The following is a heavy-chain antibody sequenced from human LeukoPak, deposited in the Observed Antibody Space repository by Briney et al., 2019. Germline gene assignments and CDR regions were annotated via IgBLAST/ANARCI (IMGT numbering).Heavy chain of an antibody. V-gene: IGHV3-53*01. CDR3: ARASFYYDARALGL. CDR1: GFTVSSNY. CDR2: IYGGGNT. J-gene: IGHJ5*02. Sequence: GGSLRLSCAASGFTVSSNYMNWVRQAPGKGLEWVSVIYGGGNTYYADSVKGRFTISGDNSKNTVFLQMNSLRAEDTAVYYCARASFYYDARALGLWGQGALVTVSS. D-gene: IGHD3-22*01.